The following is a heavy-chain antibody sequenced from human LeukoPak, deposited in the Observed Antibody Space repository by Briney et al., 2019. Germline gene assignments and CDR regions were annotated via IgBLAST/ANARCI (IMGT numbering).Heavy chain of an antibody. CDR3: ARSHGDYYYYYYMDV. Sequence: ASVKVSCKASGYTFTGYYMHWVRQAPGQGLGWMGWINPNSGGTNYAQKFQGRVTMTRDTSISTAYMELSRLRSDDTAVYYCARSHGDYYYYYYMDVWGKGTTVTVSS. V-gene: IGHV1-2*02. CDR1: GYTFTGYY. CDR2: INPNSGGT. J-gene: IGHJ6*03. D-gene: IGHD4-17*01.